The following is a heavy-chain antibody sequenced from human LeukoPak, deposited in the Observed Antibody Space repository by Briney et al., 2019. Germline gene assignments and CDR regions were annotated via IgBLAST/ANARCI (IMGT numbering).Heavy chain of an antibody. CDR2: ISSSSSYI. V-gene: IGHV3-21*01. J-gene: IGHJ6*03. Sequence: PGGSLRLSCAASGFTFSSYSMNWVRQAPGKGLEWVSSISSSSSYIYYADSVKGRFTISRDNAKNSLYLQMNSLRAEDTAVYYCARGLAARPDYYYYMDVWGKGTTVTVSS. CDR3: ARGLAARPDYYYYMDV. CDR1: GFTFSSYS. D-gene: IGHD6-6*01.